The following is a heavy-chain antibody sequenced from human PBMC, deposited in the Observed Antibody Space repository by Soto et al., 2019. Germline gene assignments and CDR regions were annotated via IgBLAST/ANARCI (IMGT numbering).Heavy chain of an antibody. CDR3: AAYSSAWNYFDC. D-gene: IGHD6-19*01. CDR1: AGSFSGYY. V-gene: IGHV4-34*01. CDR2: INHSGST. J-gene: IGHJ4*02. Sequence: PSETLSLTCAVYAGSFSGYYWSWIRQPPGKGLEWIGEINHSGSTNYNPSLKSRVTISVDTSKNQFSLKLSSVTAAATAVDYCAAYSSAWNYFDCWGQGTLGTVS.